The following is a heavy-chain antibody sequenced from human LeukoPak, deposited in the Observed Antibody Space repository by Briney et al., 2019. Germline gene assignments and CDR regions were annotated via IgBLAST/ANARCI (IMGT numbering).Heavy chain of an antibody. CDR3: ARYRRASPYYYGSVYYYGMDV. D-gene: IGHD3-10*01. J-gene: IGHJ6*02. V-gene: IGHV4-30-4*01. CDR1: GGSISSGDYY. CDR2: IYYSGST. Sequence: SETLSLTCTVSGGSISSGDYYWSWIRQPPGKGLEWIGYIYYSGSTYYNPSLKSRVTISVDTSKNQFSLKLSSVAAADTAVYYCARYRRASPYYYGSVYYYGMDVWGQGTTVTVSS.